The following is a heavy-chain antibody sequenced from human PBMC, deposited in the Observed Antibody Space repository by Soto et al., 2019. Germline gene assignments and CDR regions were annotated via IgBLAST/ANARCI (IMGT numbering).Heavy chain of an antibody. D-gene: IGHD3-10*01. J-gene: IGHJ5*02. CDR3: ARLSMIRGVLRWFDP. CDR2: MYHSGST. V-gene: IGHV4-30-2*03. Sequence: PSQTLCLTSAVSGGYISSVGYCWSWIRQPPGKGLEWIGYMYHSGSTYYNPSLKSRVTMSVDSSKNQFSLKVSSVTAADTAVYYCARLSMIRGVLRWFDPWGQGTLVTVSS. CDR1: GGYISSVGYC.